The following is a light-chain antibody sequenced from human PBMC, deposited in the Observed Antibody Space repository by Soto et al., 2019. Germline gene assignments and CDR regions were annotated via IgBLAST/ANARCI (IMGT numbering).Light chain of an antibody. CDR3: QQYYSTPWT. Sequence: DIVMTQSPDSLAVSLGERATINCKSSQSVLYSSNNKNYIAWYQQKPGQPPKLLIYWASTRESGVPDRFSGSGSGTDFTLTISSLQVEDVAVYYCQQYYSTPWTFGQGTKVEVK. CDR2: WAS. V-gene: IGKV4-1*01. CDR1: QSVLYSSNNKNY. J-gene: IGKJ1*01.